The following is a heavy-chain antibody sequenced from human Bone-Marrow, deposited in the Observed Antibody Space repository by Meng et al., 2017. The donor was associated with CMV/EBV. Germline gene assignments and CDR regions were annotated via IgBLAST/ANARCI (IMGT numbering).Heavy chain of an antibody. CDR1: GGSISSSNW. J-gene: IGHJ6*02. CDR2: IYYSGST. Sequence: SETLSLTCAVSGGSISSSNWWSWVRQPPGKGLEWIGYIYYSGSTNYNPSLKSRVTISVDTSKNQFSLKLSSVTAADTAVYYCARDFWSGAGYYYYGMDVWGQGTTFTVSS. CDR3: ARDFWSGAGYYYYGMDV. V-gene: IGHV4-4*02. D-gene: IGHD3-3*01.